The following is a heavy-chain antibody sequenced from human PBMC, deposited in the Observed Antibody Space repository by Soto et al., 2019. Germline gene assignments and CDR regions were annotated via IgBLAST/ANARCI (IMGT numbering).Heavy chain of an antibody. J-gene: IGHJ6*02. CDR1: GFTSSSCS. CDR3: ARDRSGSYPPGDGMDV. D-gene: IGHD3-10*01. V-gene: IGHV3-21*01. CDR2: ISSSSSYT. Sequence: GGSLRLSCAASGFTSSSCSMNWVRQAPGKGLEWVSAISSSSSYTYYADSVKGRFTISRDNAKNSLYLQVNSLRAEDTAVYYCARDRSGSYPPGDGMDVWGQGTTVTVS.